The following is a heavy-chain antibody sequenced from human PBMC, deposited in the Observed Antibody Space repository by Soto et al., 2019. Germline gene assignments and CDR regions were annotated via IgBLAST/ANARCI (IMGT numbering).Heavy chain of an antibody. D-gene: IGHD3-9*01. CDR2: FDPEDGET. Sequence: ASVKVSCKVSGYTLTELSMHWVRQAPGKGLEWMGGFDPEDGETIYAQKFQGRVTMTEDTSTDTAYMELSSLRSEDTAVYYCATSPPPRPYDILTGYSPEYYYYYGMDVWGQGTTVTVS. J-gene: IGHJ6*02. V-gene: IGHV1-24*01. CDR3: ATSPPPRPYDILTGYSPEYYYYYGMDV. CDR1: GYTLTELS.